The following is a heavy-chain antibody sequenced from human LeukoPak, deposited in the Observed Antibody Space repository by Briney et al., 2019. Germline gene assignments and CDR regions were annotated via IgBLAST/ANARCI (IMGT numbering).Heavy chain of an antibody. CDR2: IYDSGST. D-gene: IGHD6-13*01. CDR1: GGSISRYY. CDR3: ARGLSDSWSYYFDY. J-gene: IGHJ4*02. V-gene: IGHV4-59*01. Sequence: SETRSLTCTVSGGSISRYYWSWMRQPPGKGREWMGYIYDSGSTNYNPSLKSLVTISVDTSKNNFSVKLSSVTAEDTAVYYCARGLSDSWSYYFDYWGQGTLVTVSS.